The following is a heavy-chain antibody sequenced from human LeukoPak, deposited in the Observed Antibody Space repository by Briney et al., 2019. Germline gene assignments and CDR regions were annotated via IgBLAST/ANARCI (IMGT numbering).Heavy chain of an antibody. CDR3: ARDLGGSPIDIVVVPAAYPFDY. J-gene: IGHJ4*02. V-gene: IGHV6-1*01. CDR2: TYYRSKWYN. CDR1: GDSVSSNSAA. Sequence: SQTLSLTCAISGDSVSSNSAAWNWIRQSPSRGLEWLGRTYYRSKWYNDYAVSAKSRITINPDTSKNQFSLQLNSVTPEDTAVYYCARDLGGSPIDIVVVPAAYPFDYWGQGTLVTVSS. D-gene: IGHD2-2*01.